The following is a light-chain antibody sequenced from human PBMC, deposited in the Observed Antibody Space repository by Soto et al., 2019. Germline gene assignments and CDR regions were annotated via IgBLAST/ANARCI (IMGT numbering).Light chain of an antibody. V-gene: IGKV3-20*01. Sequence: EIVLTQSPGTLSLSPGERATLSCRASQSVSSSYLAWYQQRPGQAPRRLIYGESSRATDIPDRFSGSGSGTDFTLTISRLEPEDFAVYYCQQYGSSPWTFGQGTKVEIK. J-gene: IGKJ1*01. CDR1: QSVSSSY. CDR2: GES. CDR3: QQYGSSPWT.